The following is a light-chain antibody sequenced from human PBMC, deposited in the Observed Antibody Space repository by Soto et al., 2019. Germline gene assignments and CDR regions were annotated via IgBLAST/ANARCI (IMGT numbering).Light chain of an antibody. CDR2: TAS. CDR3: QHSYSALLT. Sequence: DIQMTQSPSSLSASVGDRVTITCRASQSINTYLNWYQQQPGKAPKLLISTASSLHSGVPSRFSGSGSGTDFTHTIRSLHLEDFATYYCQHSYSALLTFGPGTQVDLK. CDR1: QSINTY. V-gene: IGKV1-39*01. J-gene: IGKJ3*01.